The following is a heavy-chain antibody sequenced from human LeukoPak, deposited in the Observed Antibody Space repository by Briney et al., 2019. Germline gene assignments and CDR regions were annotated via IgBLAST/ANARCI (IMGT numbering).Heavy chain of an antibody. CDR2: IIPMFGTG. V-gene: IGHV1-69*01. Sequence: SVKVSCKASVGTFSSHAISWVRQAPGQGREWMGGIIPMFGTGNSAQKFQGRVTITADESTNIAYMKLSSLRSEDTAVYYCASLALASRNFFDYWGQGTLVTVSS. CDR3: ASLALASRNFFDY. D-gene: IGHD5-12*01. J-gene: IGHJ4*02. CDR1: VGTFSSHA.